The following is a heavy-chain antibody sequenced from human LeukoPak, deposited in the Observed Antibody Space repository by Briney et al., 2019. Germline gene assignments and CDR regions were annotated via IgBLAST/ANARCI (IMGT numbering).Heavy chain of an antibody. D-gene: IGHD6-13*01. V-gene: IGHV5-51*01. Sequence: PGESLKITCEASGYSFTIYWIAWVRQMPGKGLEWMGIIYPGDSDTRYSPSFQGQVTISVDKSISTAYLQWSSLKASDTAMYYCARRTGSIWTFDYWGQGTLVTVSS. CDR1: GYSFTIYW. CDR2: IYPGDSDT. J-gene: IGHJ4*02. CDR3: ARRTGSIWTFDY.